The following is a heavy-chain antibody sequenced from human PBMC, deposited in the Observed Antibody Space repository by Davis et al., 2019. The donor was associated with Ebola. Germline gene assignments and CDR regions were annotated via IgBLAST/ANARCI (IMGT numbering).Heavy chain of an antibody. CDR2: MNPNSGNT. D-gene: IGHD1-26*01. CDR1: GYTFTTYD. V-gene: IGHV1-8*01. Sequence: ASVKVSCKTSGYTFTTYDINWVRQATGQGLEWLGWMNPNSGNTGYAQKFQGSITMTRNISISTAYMELNSLRSEDTAVYYCARRVGARSGFEYWGQGTLVTVSS. J-gene: IGHJ4*02. CDR3: ARRVGARSGFEY.